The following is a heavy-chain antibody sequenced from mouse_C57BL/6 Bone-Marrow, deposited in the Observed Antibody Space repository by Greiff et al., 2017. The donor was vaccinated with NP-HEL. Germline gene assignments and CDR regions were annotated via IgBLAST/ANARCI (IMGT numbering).Heavy chain of an antibody. CDR3: ARENYGSFYAMDY. CDR1: GYTFTSYW. J-gene: IGHJ2*01. CDR2: LDPSDSYT. V-gene: IGHV1-69*01. D-gene: IGHD1-1*01. Sequence: QVQLQQPGAELVMPGASVKLSCKASGYTFTSYWMHWVKQRPGQGLEWIGELDPSDSYTNYNQKFKGKSTLTVDKSSSTAYMQLSSLTSEDSAVYYCARENYGSFYAMDYWGQGTTLTVSS.